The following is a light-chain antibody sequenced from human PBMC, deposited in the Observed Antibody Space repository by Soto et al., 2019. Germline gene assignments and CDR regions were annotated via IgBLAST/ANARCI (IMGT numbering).Light chain of an antibody. J-gene: IGKJ1*01. CDR3: QQYGSAPWT. CDR1: QSVGSSH. V-gene: IGKV3-20*01. Sequence: EIVFTQSPGTLSLSPGERATLSCSASQSVGSSHLAWYQQKPGQAPRLLIYGASSRATGIPDRFSGSGSGTDFTLTISRLEPEDFAVYYCQQYGSAPWTFGQGTKVDIK. CDR2: GAS.